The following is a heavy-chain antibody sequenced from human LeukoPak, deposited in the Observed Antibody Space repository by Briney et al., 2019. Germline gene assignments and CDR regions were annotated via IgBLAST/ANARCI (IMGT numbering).Heavy chain of an antibody. CDR1: GFAFDDFA. CDR3: SRNGLVDFDY. V-gene: IGHV3-49*04. J-gene: IGHJ4*02. Sequence: GGSLRLSCTTSGFAFDDFAMSWVRQPAGKGLEWVGFIRRRAYGGAAEYAASVKGRFIISRGDSKGIAYLQMNSLKTEDTAVYYCSRNGLVDFDYWGQGSRVIVSP. CDR2: IRRRAYGGAA.